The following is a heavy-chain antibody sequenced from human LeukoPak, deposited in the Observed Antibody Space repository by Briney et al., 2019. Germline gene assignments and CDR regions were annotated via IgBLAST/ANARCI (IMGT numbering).Heavy chain of an antibody. J-gene: IGHJ4*02. V-gene: IGHV4-34*01. CDR3: ARGYEQQLVLRRGFDY. D-gene: IGHD6-13*01. CDR1: GGSFSGYY. CDR2: INHSGST. Sequence: SETLSLTCAVYGGSFSGYYWSWIRQPPGKGLEWIGEINHSGSTNYNPSLKSRVTISVDTSKNQFSLKLGSVTAADTAVYYCARGYEQQLVLRRGFDYWGQGTLVTVSS.